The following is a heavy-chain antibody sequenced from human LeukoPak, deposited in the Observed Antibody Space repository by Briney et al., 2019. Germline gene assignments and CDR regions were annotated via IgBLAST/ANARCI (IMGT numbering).Heavy chain of an antibody. CDR1: GFIFSNYA. CDR2: ISGSAGST. CDR3: GKYGAPGWVGYCYF. D-gene: IGHD4/OR15-4a*01. V-gene: IGHV3-23*01. Sequence: GGSLRLSCAASGFIFSNYAMTWVRHTPGRGLEWVSSISGSAGSTYYIDSVKGRFTISRDNSKNTLFLQMNSLRAEDTGMYYCGKYGAPGWVGYCYFWGQGNPGHRLL. J-gene: IGHJ4*02.